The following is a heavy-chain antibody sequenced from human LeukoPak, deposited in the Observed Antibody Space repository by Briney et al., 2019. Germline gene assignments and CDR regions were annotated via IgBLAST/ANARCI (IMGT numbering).Heavy chain of an antibody. CDR3: ARVLQYCSGGFCYFDY. CDR1: GYTFTTYA. CDR2: INAGNGNT. Sequence: ASVNVSCKASGYTFTTYAMHWVRQAPGQRLEWMGWINAGNGNTKYSQKFQGRVTITRDTSASTAYMELSSLRSEDTALYYCARVLQYCSGGFCYFDYWGQGTLVTVSS. J-gene: IGHJ4*02. V-gene: IGHV1-3*01. D-gene: IGHD2-15*01.